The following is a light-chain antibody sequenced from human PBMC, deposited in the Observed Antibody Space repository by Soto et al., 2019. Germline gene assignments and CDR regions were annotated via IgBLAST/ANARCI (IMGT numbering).Light chain of an antibody. CDR1: QTVGNY. J-gene: IGKJ5*01. CDR3: QQYNDWPPRWT. Sequence: IVMTPSPAPPAWAPGERATPSLRARQTVGNYLAWYQQKPGQAPRLLIYVASTRATGIPARFSGSGSGTEFTLTINSLQSEDFAVYYCQQYNDWPPRWTFGQGTRLEIK. V-gene: IGKV3-15*01. CDR2: VAS.